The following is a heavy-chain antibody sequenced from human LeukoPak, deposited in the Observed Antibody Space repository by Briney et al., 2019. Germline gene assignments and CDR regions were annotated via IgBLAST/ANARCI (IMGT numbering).Heavy chain of an antibody. Sequence: PGGPLRLSCAASGFTFSTYGMHWVRQAPGKGLEWVAVIWYDGSNKYYADSVKGRFTISRDNAKKSLYLQMNSLRAEDTAVYYCARDLNYYDSSGYYSHHDAFDIWGQGTMVTVSS. CDR3: ARDLNYYDSSGYYSHHDAFDI. CDR2: IWYDGSNK. D-gene: IGHD3-22*01. J-gene: IGHJ3*02. CDR1: GFTFSTYG. V-gene: IGHV3-33*01.